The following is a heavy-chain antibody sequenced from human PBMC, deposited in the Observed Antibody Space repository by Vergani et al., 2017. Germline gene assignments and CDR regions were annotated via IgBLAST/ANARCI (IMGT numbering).Heavy chain of an antibody. D-gene: IGHD2-2*02. CDR3: ARGRSVYCSSTSCYKWFDP. CDR2: SNSDGSST. V-gene: IGHV3-74*01. J-gene: IGHJ5*02. CDR1: GFTFSSYW. Sequence: EVQLVESGGGLVQPGGSLRLSCAASGFTFSSYWMHWVRQAPGKGLVWVSRSNSDGSSTSYADSVKGRFTISRDNAKNTLYLQMNSLRAEDTAVYYCARGRSVYCSSTSCYKWFDPWGQGTLVTVSS.